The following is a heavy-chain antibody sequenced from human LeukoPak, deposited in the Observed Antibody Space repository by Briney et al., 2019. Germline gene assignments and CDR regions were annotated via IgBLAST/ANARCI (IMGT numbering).Heavy chain of an antibody. J-gene: IGHJ4*02. V-gene: IGHV1-2*02. D-gene: IGHD6-13*01. CDR1: GYTFTGYY. Sequence: ASVKASCKASGYTFTGYYMHWVRQAPGQGLEWMGWINPNSGGTNYAQKFQGRVTMTRDMSISTAYMELSRLRSDDTAVYYCARKAAAWAYDYWGQGTLVTVSS. CDR3: ARKAAAWAYDY. CDR2: INPNSGGT.